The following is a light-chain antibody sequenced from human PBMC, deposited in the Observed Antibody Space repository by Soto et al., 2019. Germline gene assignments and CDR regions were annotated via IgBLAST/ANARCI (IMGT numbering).Light chain of an antibody. CDR2: EVS. CDR3: SSFTSTSTFV. Sequence: QSVLTQPASVSGSPGQSITISCTGTSNDVGGYNYVSRFQQHPGTAPKLLIFEVSNRPSGVSNRFSGSKSGNTASLTISGLQAEDEADYYCSSFTSTSTFVFGTGTKVTVL. J-gene: IGLJ1*01. CDR1: SNDVGGYNY. V-gene: IGLV2-14*01.